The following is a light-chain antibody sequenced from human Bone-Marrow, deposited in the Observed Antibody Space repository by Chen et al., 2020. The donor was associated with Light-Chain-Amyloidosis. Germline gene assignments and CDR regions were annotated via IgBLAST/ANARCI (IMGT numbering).Light chain of an antibody. CDR3: QVWDRSSDRPV. Sequence: SCVLTKPSSVSLAPGQTATIACGGNNIGATSVHWYQQTPGQAPLLVVYDDSDRPSGIPERLSGSNSGNTATLTISRVEAGDEADYYCQVWDRSSDRPVFGGGTKLTVL. J-gene: IGLJ3*02. CDR2: DDS. CDR1: NIGATS. V-gene: IGLV3-21*02.